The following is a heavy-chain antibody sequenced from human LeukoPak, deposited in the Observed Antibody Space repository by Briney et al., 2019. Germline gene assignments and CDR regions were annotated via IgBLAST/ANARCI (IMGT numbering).Heavy chain of an antibody. Sequence: RLSXXASGFTVSDXXMNWVRQAPXKGLEWVSVIYSGGSTYYAGSVKGRFTISRDNSKKTLFLQMKSLRVEDTAVYYCARXPXFXGXXGQ. CDR1: GFTVSDXX. D-gene: IGHD1-1*01. CDR3: ARXPXFXGX. J-gene: IGHJ1*01. CDR2: IYSGGST. V-gene: IGHV3-53*01.